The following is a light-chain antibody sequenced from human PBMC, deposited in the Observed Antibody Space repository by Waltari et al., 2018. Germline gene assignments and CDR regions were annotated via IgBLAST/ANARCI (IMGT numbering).Light chain of an antibody. J-gene: IGKJ2*01. Sequence: EIVLTQSPATLSLSPGERATLSCRASQSVSSYLAWYQQKPGQAPRLLIYDASNRATGIPARFSGSGSGTDFTLTISSLEPEDFAVYYCQQRSNWPPPFGQGTKLESK. CDR3: QQRSNWPPP. CDR2: DAS. CDR1: QSVSSY. V-gene: IGKV3-11*01.